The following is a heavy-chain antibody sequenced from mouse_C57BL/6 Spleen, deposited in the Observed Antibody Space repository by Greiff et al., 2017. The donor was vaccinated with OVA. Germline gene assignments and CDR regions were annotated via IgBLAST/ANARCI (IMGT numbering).Heavy chain of an antibody. Sequence: VKLMESGAELAKPGASVKLSCKTSGYTFTRYWMHWVKQRPGQGLEWIGYINPSSGYTKYNQRFMDKATLTADKSSSTAYMQLSSLTYEDSAVYYCARSGDSHYFDYWGQGTTLTVSS. V-gene: IGHV1-7*01. CDR2: INPSSGYT. J-gene: IGHJ2*01. CDR3: ARSGDSHYFDY. CDR1: GYTFTRYW. D-gene: IGHD3-1*01.